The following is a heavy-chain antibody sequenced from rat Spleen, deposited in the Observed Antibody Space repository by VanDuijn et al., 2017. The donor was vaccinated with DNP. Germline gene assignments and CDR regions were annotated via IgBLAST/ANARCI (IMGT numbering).Heavy chain of an antibody. Sequence: EVKLVESGGGLVQPGRSLKLSCAASGLNFNDYWMGWVRQAPGKGLEWIGEIKEDSTIINYNPSLKDRFTISSDNAQNSLYLQMNNLGSEDTAIYYCVTRGTGSDNWFAYWGQGTLVTVSS. D-gene: IGHD5-1*01. CDR1: GLNFNDYW. V-gene: IGHV4-2*01. CDR3: VTRGTGSDNWFAY. CDR2: IKEDSTII. J-gene: IGHJ3*01.